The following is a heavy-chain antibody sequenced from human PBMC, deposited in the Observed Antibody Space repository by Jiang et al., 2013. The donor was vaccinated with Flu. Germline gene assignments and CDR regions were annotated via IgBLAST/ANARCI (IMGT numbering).Heavy chain of an antibody. J-gene: IGHJ6*02. D-gene: IGHD1-26*01. Sequence: GSGYSFTSYWIGWVRQMPGKGLEWMGIIYPGDSDTRYSPSFQGQVTISADKSISTAYLQWSSLKASDTAVYYCARRPMEWDLHLYGTDVWGQGTTVTVSS. V-gene: IGHV5-51*01. CDR2: IYPGDSDT. CDR1: GYSFTSYW. CDR3: ARRPMEWDLHLYGTDV.